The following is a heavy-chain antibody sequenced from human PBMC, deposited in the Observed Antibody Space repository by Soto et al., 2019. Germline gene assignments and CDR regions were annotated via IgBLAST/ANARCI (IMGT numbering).Heavy chain of an antibody. Sequence: ASVKVSCKXSGYTFTSYDINWVRQATGQGLAWMGWMNPNSGNTGYAQKFQGRVTMTRSTSISTAYMELSSLRSEDTAVYYCARGGYYYDSSAYYRPFDYWGQGTLVTVSS. CDR2: MNPNSGNT. V-gene: IGHV1-8*01. D-gene: IGHD3-22*01. CDR1: GYTFTSYD. CDR3: ARGGYYYDSSAYYRPFDY. J-gene: IGHJ4*02.